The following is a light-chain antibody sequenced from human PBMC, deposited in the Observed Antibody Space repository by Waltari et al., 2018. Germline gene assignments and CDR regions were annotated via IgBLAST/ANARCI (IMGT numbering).Light chain of an antibody. Sequence: DIQMTQSPSTVSASVGDRVTITCRASQSIRSWLAWYQQKPGKAPKLLIYQAARLESGVPSRFSGSGSGTEFTLTISSLQPDDFATYYCQQYNSYPYTFGQGTKLEIK. CDR2: QAA. CDR3: QQYNSYPYT. V-gene: IGKV1-5*03. J-gene: IGKJ2*01. CDR1: QSIRSW.